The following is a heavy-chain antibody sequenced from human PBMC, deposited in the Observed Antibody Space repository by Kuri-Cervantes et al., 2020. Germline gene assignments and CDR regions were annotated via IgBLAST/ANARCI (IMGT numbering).Heavy chain of an antibody. V-gene: IGHV3-30-3*01. Sequence: GGSLRLSCAASGFTFSSYAMHWVRQAPGKGLEWVAVISYDGSNKYYADSVKGRFTISRDNSKNTLYLQMNSLRAEDTAVYYCARGGPMYYYGSGLDYWGQGTLVTVSS. J-gene: IGHJ4*02. CDR3: ARGGPMYYYGSGLDY. D-gene: IGHD3-10*01. CDR2: ISYDGSNK. CDR1: GFTFSSYA.